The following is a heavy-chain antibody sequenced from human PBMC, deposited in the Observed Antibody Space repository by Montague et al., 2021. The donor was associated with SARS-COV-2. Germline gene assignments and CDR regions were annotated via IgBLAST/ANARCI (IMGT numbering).Heavy chain of an antibody. CDR2: IYYSGST. Sequence: SETLSLTCTVSGGSISSSSYYWGWIRQPPGKGLEWIGSIYYSGSTYYNPSLKSRVTISVATSKDQFSLKLSSVTAAATAVYYCAGRSSTMVRGVVDYYGMDVWGQGTTVTVSS. J-gene: IGHJ6*02. CDR3: AGRSSTMVRGVVDYYGMDV. CDR1: GGSISSSSYY. D-gene: IGHD3-10*01. V-gene: IGHV4-39*01.